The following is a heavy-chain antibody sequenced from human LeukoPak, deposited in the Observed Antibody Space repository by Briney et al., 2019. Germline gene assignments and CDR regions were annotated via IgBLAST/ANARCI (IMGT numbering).Heavy chain of an antibody. CDR1: GFTFSSYG. Sequence: PGGSLRLSCAASGFTFSSYGMHWVRQAPGKGLEWVAVISYDGSNKYYADSVKGRFTISRDNSKNTLYLQMNSLRAEDTAVYYCAKPHGFPGAFDIWGQGTMVTVSS. CDR3: AKPHGFPGAFDI. J-gene: IGHJ3*02. CDR2: ISYDGSNK. V-gene: IGHV3-30*18.